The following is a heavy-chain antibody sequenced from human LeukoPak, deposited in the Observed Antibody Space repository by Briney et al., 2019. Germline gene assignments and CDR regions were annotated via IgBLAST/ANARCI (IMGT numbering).Heavy chain of an antibody. D-gene: IGHD2-2*01. CDR2: INPNSGGT. J-gene: IGHJ5*02. CDR3: ARDRCSSTSCSNWFDP. CDR1: GYTFTGYY. V-gene: IGHV1-2*02. Sequence: PLASVTVSCKASGYTFTGYYMHWVRQAPGQGLEWMGWINPNSGGTNYAQKFQGRVTMTRDTSISTAYMELSRLRSDDTAVYYCARDRCSSTSCSNWFDPWGQGTLVTVSS.